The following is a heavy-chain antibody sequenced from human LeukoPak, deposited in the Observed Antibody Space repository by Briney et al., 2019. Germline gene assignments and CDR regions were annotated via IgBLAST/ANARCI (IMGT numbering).Heavy chain of an antibody. V-gene: IGHV3-23*01. D-gene: IGHD3-3*01. Sequence: GGSLRLSCAASGFTFSSYAMSWVRQAPGKGLEWVSAISGSGGSTYYADSVKGRFTTSRDNSKNTLYLQMNSLRAEDTAVYYCAKDFNFWSVPRTNWFDPWGQGTLVTVSS. CDR3: AKDFNFWSVPRTNWFDP. CDR1: GFTFSSYA. CDR2: ISGSGGST. J-gene: IGHJ5*02.